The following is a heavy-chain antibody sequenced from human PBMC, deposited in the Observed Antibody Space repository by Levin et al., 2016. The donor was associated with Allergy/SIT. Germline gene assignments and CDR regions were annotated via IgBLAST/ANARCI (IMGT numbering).Heavy chain of an antibody. J-gene: IGHJ6*02. CDR3: ARLGKLATAGFLIYDGMDV. V-gene: IGHV1-69*13. D-gene: IGHD6-13*01. Sequence: SVKVSCKASGGTFSTFGLSWVRQAQGQGLEWMGGIVPAFGKAKYAQKFQGRVTMSADESATTVYMELRSLRSDDTAVYYCARLGKLATAGFLIYDGMDVWGPGTTVTVS. CDR1: GGTFSTFG. CDR2: IVPAFGKA.